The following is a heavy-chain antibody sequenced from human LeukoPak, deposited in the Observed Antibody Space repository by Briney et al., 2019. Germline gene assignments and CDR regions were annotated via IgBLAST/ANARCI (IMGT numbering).Heavy chain of an antibody. Sequence: GESLKISCKGSGYSFTSYWIGWVRQMPGKGLEWMGIIYPGDSDTSYSPSFQGQVTISADKSISTAYLQWSSLKASDTAMYYCARRGYSYGYPGGNDYWGQGTLVTVSS. V-gene: IGHV5-51*01. J-gene: IGHJ4*02. CDR3: ARRGYSYGYPGGNDY. D-gene: IGHD5-18*01. CDR1: GYSFTSYW. CDR2: IYPGDSDT.